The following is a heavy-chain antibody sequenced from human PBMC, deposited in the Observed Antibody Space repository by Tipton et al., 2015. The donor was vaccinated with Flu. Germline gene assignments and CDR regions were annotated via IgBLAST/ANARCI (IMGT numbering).Heavy chain of an antibody. CDR3: ARVAGSPYYSDY. J-gene: IGHJ4*02. V-gene: IGHV4-34*01. CDR2: IYYSGAT. D-gene: IGHD1-26*01. Sequence: TLSLTCAVYGGSFSGSYWSWTRQSPGKGLEWIATIYYSGATYRNPSLKSRVTISADPSKNHFPLKLTSLTAADTALYYCARVAGSPYYSDYWGQGTKVTVSS. CDR1: GGSFSGSY.